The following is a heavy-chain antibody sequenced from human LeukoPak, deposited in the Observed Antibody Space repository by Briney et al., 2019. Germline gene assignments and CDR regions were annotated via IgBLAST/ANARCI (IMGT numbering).Heavy chain of an antibody. V-gene: IGHV4-59*01. Sequence: SETLSLTCTVSGGSISSYYWSWIRQPPGKGLEWIGYIYYSGSTNYNPSLKSRVTISVDTSKNQFSLKLSSVTAADRAVYYCARDRAAAGHWFDPWGQGTLVTVSS. CDR3: ARDRAAAGHWFDP. D-gene: IGHD6-13*01. CDR1: GGSISSYY. CDR2: IYYSGST. J-gene: IGHJ5*02.